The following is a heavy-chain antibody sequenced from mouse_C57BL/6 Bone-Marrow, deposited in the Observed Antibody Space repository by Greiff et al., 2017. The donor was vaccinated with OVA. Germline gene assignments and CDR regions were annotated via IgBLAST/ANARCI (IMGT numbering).Heavy chain of an antibody. CDR3: ARDGYYPYAMDY. V-gene: IGHV1-64*01. Sequence: VQLQQPGAELVKPGASVKLSCKASGYTFTSYWMHWVKQRPGQGLEWIGMIHPNSGSTNYNEKFKSKATLTVDKSSSTAYMQLSSLTSEDSAVYYCARDGYYPYAMDYWGQGTSVTVSS. J-gene: IGHJ4*01. D-gene: IGHD2-3*01. CDR2: IHPNSGST. CDR1: GYTFTSYW.